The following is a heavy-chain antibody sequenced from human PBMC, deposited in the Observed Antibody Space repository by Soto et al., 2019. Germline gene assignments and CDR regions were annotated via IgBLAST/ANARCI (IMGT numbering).Heavy chain of an antibody. CDR2: IYSGGTT. J-gene: IGHJ3*01. V-gene: IGHV3-66*01. CDR3: AEGGYGDDAFDL. Sequence: EVKLVESGGGLVQPGGSLRLSCAASGFTVSSKYMSWVRQAPGKGLEWVSVIYSGGTTYYADSVKGRFIISRDNPKNTLYLQMNSLRGEDTAVYYCAEGGYGDDAFDLWGQGTMVTVSS. CDR1: GFTVSSKY. D-gene: IGHD2-15*01.